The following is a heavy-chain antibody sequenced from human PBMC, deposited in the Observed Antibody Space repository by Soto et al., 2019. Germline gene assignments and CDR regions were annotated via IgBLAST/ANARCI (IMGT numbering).Heavy chain of an antibody. CDR3: ARLPTMVRGVIIRDYYYGMDV. CDR1: GYTFSSYG. J-gene: IGHJ6*02. Sequence: ASVKVSCKGSGYTFSSYGISWLRQGPGQGVEWVGWISAYNGNTNYAQKLQGRVTMTTDTSTSTAYMELRSLRSDDTAVYYCARLPTMVRGVIIRDYYYGMDVWGQGTTVTVSS. CDR2: ISAYNGNT. D-gene: IGHD3-10*01. V-gene: IGHV1-18*01.